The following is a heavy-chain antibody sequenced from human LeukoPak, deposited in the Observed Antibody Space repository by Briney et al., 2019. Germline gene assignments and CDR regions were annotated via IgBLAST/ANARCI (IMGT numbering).Heavy chain of an antibody. D-gene: IGHD2-2*01. J-gene: IGHJ4*02. V-gene: IGHV4-34*01. CDR3: ARSPTKRVPEDY. Sequence: SETLSLTCAVYGGSFSGYYWSWIRQPPGKGLEWIGEINHSGRTNYNPSLKSRVTISVDTSKNQFSLKLSSVTAADTAVYYCARSPTKRVPEDYWGQGTLVTVSS. CDR2: INHSGRT. CDR1: GGSFSGYY.